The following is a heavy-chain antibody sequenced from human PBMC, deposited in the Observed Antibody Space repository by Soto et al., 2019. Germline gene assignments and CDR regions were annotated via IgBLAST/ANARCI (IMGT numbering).Heavy chain of an antibody. CDR2: ISSSGSHT. J-gene: IGHJ4*02. CDR3: ARLLSTSWYRPADY. V-gene: IGHV3-11*03. D-gene: IGHD2-2*01. CDR1: GLTLTDYY. Sequence: PGGSMRVSCTAFGLTLTDYYRTWIRKTTGKGLEWVSSISSSGSHTNYADSVKGRFTISRDNAKNSLYLQMNSLRVDDTAVYYCARLLSTSWYRPADYWGQGILVTVSS.